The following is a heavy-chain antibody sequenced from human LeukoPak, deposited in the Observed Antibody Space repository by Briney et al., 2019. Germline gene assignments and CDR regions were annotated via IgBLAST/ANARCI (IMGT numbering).Heavy chain of an antibody. CDR2: IYYSGST. D-gene: IGHD6-13*01. Sequence: ETLSLXXXXSGGSIXXYYWSWIRQPPGKGLEWIGYIYYSGSTNYNPSLKSRVTISVDTSKNQFSLKLSSVTAADTAVYYCARGGIAAAARTYDYWGQGTLVTVSS. CDR3: ARGGIAAAARTYDY. J-gene: IGHJ4*02. CDR1: GGSIXXYY. V-gene: IGHV4-59*01.